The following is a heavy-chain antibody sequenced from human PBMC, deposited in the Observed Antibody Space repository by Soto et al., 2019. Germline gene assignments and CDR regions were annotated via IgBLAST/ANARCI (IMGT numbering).Heavy chain of an antibody. J-gene: IGHJ4*02. CDR3: ARGGIVATINYFDY. V-gene: IGHV4-61*01. D-gene: IGHD5-12*01. CDR2: IYYSGST. CDR1: GGSVSSGSYY. Sequence: SETLSLTCTVSGGSVSSGSYYWSWIRQPPGKGLEWIGYIYYSGSTNYNPSLKSRVTISVDTSKNQFSLKLSSVTAADTAVYYCARGGIVATINYFDYWGQGTLVTVSS.